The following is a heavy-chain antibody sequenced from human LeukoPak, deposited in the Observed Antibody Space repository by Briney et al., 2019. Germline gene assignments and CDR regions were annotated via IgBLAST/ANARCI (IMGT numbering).Heavy chain of an antibody. CDR2: IYPGDSDT. V-gene: IGHV5-51*01. CDR3: ARQVAVAGTVSYFDY. J-gene: IGHJ4*02. CDR1: GYSFTSYW. D-gene: IGHD6-19*01. Sequence: GESLKISCRGSGYSFTSYWIGWVRQMPGKGLEWMGIIYPGDSDTRYSPSFQGQVTISADKSIITAYLQWSSLKASDTAMYYCARQVAVAGTVSYFDYWGQGTLVTVSS.